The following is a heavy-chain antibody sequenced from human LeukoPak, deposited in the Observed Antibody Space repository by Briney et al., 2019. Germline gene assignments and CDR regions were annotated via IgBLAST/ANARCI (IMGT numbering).Heavy chain of an antibody. CDR3: AELGITMIGGV. CDR1: GFTFSSYE. D-gene: IGHD3-10*02. J-gene: IGHJ6*04. CDR2: ISSSGSTI. Sequence: GGSLRLSCAASGFTFSSYEMNWVRQAPGKGLEWVSYISSSGSTIYYADSVKGRFTISRDNAKNSVYLQMNSLRAEDTAVYCCAELGITMIGGVWGKGTTVTVSS. V-gene: IGHV3-48*03.